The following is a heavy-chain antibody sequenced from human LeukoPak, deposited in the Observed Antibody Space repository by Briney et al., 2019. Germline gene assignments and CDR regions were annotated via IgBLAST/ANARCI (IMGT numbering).Heavy chain of an antibody. D-gene: IGHD4-11*01. CDR1: GYTFTSYD. Sequence: ASVKVSCKASGYTFTSYDINWVRQATGQGLEWMGWMNPNSGNTGYAQKFQGRVTMTRNTSISTAYMELSSLRSEDTGVYYCARGEGDFLTTSEGNWFDPWGQGTLVTVSS. V-gene: IGHV1-8*01. J-gene: IGHJ5*02. CDR3: ARGEGDFLTTSEGNWFDP. CDR2: MNPNSGNT.